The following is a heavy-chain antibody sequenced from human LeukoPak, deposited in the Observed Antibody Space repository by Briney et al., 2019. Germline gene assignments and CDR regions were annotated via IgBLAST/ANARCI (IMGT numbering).Heavy chain of an antibody. CDR1: GFNFDDYG. J-gene: IGHJ4*02. V-gene: IGHV3-20*04. CDR2: INWNSRDI. Sequence: GESLRLSCVASGFNFDDYGMCWVRQIPGKGLEWLSHINWNSRDIHYATSVRGRFTVSRDNARNALYLQMSSLRAEDTALYFCAGEGLHLASDYWGQGTLVTVSS. D-gene: IGHD2-15*01. CDR3: AGEGLHLASDY.